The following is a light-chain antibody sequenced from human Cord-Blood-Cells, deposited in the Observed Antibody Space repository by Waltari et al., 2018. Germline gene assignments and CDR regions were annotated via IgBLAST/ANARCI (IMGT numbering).Light chain of an antibody. V-gene: IGKV3-20*01. J-gene: IGKJ1*01. Sequence: EIVLTQSPGTLSLSQGERATLPCRASQSVSSSYLAWYQQKPGQAPRLLIYGASSRATGIPDRFSGSGSGTDFTLTISRLEPEDFAVYYCQQYGSSYWTFGQGTKVEIK. CDR2: GAS. CDR1: QSVSSSY. CDR3: QQYGSSYWT.